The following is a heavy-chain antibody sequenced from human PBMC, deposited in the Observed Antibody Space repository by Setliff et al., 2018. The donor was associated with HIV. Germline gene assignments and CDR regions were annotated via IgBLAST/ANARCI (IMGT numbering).Heavy chain of an antibody. J-gene: IGHJ2*01. CDR3: ARAGVELSYWYFDL. V-gene: IGHV3-48*03. CDR2: ISSSGATK. CDR1: GFTFSNYE. D-gene: IGHD1-7*01. Sequence: PGGSLRLSCAASGFTFSNYEMNWVRQAPGKGLEWVSYISSSGATKDYADSVKGRLTISRDNAKKSLYLQMKSLRVEDTAVYYCARAGVELSYWYFDLWGRGTLVTVSS.